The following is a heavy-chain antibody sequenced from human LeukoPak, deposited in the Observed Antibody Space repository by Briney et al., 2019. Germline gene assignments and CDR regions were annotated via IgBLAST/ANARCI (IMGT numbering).Heavy chain of an antibody. Sequence: GGSLRLSCAASGFTFSSYAVSWVRQAPGTGLEWVSTISGGGGNTYYADSVKGRFTISRDNSKSTLYLQMDSLGAEDTAVYYCARDHGDYYFDYWGRGTLVTVSS. V-gene: IGHV3-23*01. J-gene: IGHJ4*02. CDR1: GFTFSSYA. D-gene: IGHD4-17*01. CDR3: ARDHGDYYFDY. CDR2: ISGGGGNT.